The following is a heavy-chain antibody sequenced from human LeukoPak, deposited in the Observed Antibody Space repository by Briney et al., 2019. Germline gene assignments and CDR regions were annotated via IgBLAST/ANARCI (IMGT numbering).Heavy chain of an antibody. Sequence: SETLSLTCTVSGGSISSYYWSWIRQAPGKGLEWIGYIYYTGETNYNPSLKSRVSISVDTSKNQFSLKLTSVTAADTAVYYCARQTFGVLYFDSWGQGTLAIVST. V-gene: IGHV4-59*08. J-gene: IGHJ4*02. CDR2: IYYTGET. CDR1: GGSISSYY. D-gene: IGHD3-10*01. CDR3: ARQTFGVLYFDS.